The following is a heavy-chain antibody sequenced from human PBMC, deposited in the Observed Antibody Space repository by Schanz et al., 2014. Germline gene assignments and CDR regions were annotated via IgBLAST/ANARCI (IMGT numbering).Heavy chain of an antibody. CDR2: IISILGIP. V-gene: IGHV1-18*01. J-gene: IGHJ3*02. CDR3: TRGGYSYALSAFDI. Sequence: QVQVVQSGAEVKKPGASVKVSCKASGYTFTSYGISWVRQAPGQGLEWMGRIISILGIPNYAQKFQGRVTMTTDTSTGTAYMELRSLRSDDTALYYCTRGGYSYALSAFDIWGQGTMVTVSS. CDR1: GYTFTSYG. D-gene: IGHD5-18*01.